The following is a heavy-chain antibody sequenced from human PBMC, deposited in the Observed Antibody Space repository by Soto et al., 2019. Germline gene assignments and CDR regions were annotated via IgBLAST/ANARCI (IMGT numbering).Heavy chain of an antibody. V-gene: IGHV3-7*01. CDR3: ARDLRKDDFWSGSVYYMDV. D-gene: IGHD3-3*01. CDR2: IKQDGSEK. CDR1: GFTFISYW. J-gene: IGHJ6*03. Sequence: GGSLRLSCAASGFTFISYWMSWVRQATGKGLEWVANIKQDGSEKYYVDSVKGRFTISRDNANNSLYLQMNSLRAEDTAVYYCARDLRKDDFWSGSVYYMDVWGKGTTVTVSS.